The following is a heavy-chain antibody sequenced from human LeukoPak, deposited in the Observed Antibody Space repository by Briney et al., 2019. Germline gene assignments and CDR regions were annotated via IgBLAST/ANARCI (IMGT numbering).Heavy chain of an antibody. CDR3: ARERSGGFDY. CDR2: IIPIFGTA. V-gene: IGHV1-69*05. CDR1: GGTFSSYA. J-gene: IGHJ4*02. D-gene: IGHD2-15*01. Sequence: SAVKVSCKASGGTFSSYAISWVRQAPGQGLEWMGRIIPIFGTANYAQKFQGRVTITTDESTSTAYMELSSLRSEDTAVYYCARERSGGFDYWGQGTLVTVSS.